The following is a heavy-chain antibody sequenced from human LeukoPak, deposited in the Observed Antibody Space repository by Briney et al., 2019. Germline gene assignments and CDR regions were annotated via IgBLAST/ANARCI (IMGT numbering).Heavy chain of an antibody. V-gene: IGHV3-23*01. CDR3: AKDRGRYAGIYLAY. CDR2: ISGSGGST. D-gene: IGHD2-2*01. CDR1: GFTFSSYS. Sequence: PGGSLRLSCAASGFTFSSYSMSWVRQAPGKGLEWVSAISGSGGSTYYADSVKGRFTISRDNSKNTLYLQMNSLRAEDTAVYYCAKDRGRYAGIYLAYWGQGTLVTVSS. J-gene: IGHJ4*02.